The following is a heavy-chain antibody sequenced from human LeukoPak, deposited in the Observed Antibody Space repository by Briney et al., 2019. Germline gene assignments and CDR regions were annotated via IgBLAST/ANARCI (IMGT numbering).Heavy chain of an antibody. CDR3: ARGVANWFDP. Sequence: SETLSLTCTVSGGSISSYYWSWIRQPPGKGLEWIGYIYYSESTNYNPSLKSRVTISVDTSKNQFSLKLSSVTAADTAVYYCARGVANWFDPWGQGTLVTVSS. CDR1: GGSISSYY. CDR2: IYYSEST. J-gene: IGHJ5*02. V-gene: IGHV4-59*01. D-gene: IGHD2-15*01.